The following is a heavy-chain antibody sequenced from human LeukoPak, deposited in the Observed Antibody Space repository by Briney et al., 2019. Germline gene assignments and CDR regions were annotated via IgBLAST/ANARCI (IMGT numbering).Heavy chain of an antibody. V-gene: IGHV1-18*01. CDR3: ARGLNYDVLAGYSEGFDL. Sequence: ASVKVSCKAFGYSFSRYGITWVRRAPGQGREWMRWITTYNGKTNYAQNFLNRVTMTTDTSTNTVYMELRSLRSDDTAVYYCARGLNYDVLAGYSEGFDLWGQGTPVTVSS. CDR2: ITTYNGKT. J-gene: IGHJ4*02. CDR1: GYSFSRYG. D-gene: IGHD3-9*01.